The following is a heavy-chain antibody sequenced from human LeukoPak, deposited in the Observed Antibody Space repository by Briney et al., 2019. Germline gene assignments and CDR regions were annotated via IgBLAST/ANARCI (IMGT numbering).Heavy chain of an antibody. D-gene: IGHD3-10*01. CDR1: GGSISSSSYY. CDR3: ARVILWFGELRAFDI. J-gene: IGHJ3*02. V-gene: IGHV4-39*07. Sequence: PSETLSLTCTVSGGSISSSSYYWGWIRQPPGKGLEWIGSIYYSGSTYYNPSLKSRVTISVDTSKNQFSLKLSSVTAADTAVYYCARVILWFGELRAFDIWGQGTMVTVSS. CDR2: IYYSGST.